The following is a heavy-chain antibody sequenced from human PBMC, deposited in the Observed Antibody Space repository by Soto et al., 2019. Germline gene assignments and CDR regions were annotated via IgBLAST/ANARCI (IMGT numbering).Heavy chain of an antibody. D-gene: IGHD1-1*01. CDR2: IYPGDSDT. CDR1: GYSFTSYW. V-gene: IGHV5-51*01. J-gene: IGHJ4*02. CDR3: ARAALEMATTCFDY. Sequence: GESLKISCKGSGYSFTSYWIGWVRQMPGKGLEWMGIIYPGDSDTRYSPSLQGQVTISADKSISTAYLQWSSLKASDTTMYYCARAALEMATTCFDYWGQGTLVTVSS.